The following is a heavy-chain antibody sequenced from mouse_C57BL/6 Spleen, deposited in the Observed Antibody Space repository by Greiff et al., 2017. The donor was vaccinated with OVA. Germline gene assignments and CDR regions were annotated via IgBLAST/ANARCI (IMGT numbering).Heavy chain of an antibody. J-gene: IGHJ4*01. Sequence: QVQLQQSGPELVKPGASVKISCKASGYAFSSSWMNWVKQRPGKGLEWIGRIYPGDGDTNYNGKFKGKATLTADKSSSTAYMQLSSLTSEDSAVYFCARGGEYYVYAMDYWGQGTSVTVSS. D-gene: IGHD1-1*01. CDR1: GYAFSSSW. CDR2: IYPGDGDT. CDR3: ARGGEYYVYAMDY. V-gene: IGHV1-82*01.